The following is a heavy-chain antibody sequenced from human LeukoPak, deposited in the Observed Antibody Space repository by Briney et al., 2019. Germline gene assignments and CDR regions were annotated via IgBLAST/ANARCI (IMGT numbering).Heavy chain of an antibody. J-gene: IGHJ4*02. Sequence: ASVKVSCKASGYTFTGYYMHWVRQAPGQGLEWMGWINPNSGGTNYAQKFQGRVTMTRDTSISTAYMELSRLRSDDTAVYYCARPKETYYYDSSGYYGWGQGTLVTVSS. CDR1: GYTFTGYY. CDR2: INPNSGGT. V-gene: IGHV1-2*02. D-gene: IGHD3-22*01. CDR3: ARPKETYYYDSSGYYG.